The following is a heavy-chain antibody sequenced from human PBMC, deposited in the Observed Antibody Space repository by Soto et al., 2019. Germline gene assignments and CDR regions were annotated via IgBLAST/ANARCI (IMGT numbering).Heavy chain of an antibody. J-gene: IGHJ6*02. Sequence: PGGSLRLSCAASGFTVSSNYMSWVRQAPGKGLEWVSVIYSGGSTYYADSVKGRFTISRDNSKNTLYLQMNSLRAEDTAVYYCARDGIAVAGIVRGYYYYGMDVWGQGTTVTVSS. D-gene: IGHD6-19*01. CDR2: IYSGGST. V-gene: IGHV3-66*01. CDR1: GFTVSSNY. CDR3: ARDGIAVAGIVRGYYYYGMDV.